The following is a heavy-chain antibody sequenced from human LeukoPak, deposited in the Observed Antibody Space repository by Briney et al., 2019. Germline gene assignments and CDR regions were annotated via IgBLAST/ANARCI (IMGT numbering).Heavy chain of an antibody. V-gene: IGHV3-64*01. Sequence: PGGSLRLSCAASGFTFSSYAMHWVRQAPGKGLEYVSAISSNGGSTYYANSVKGRFTISRDNSKNTLYLQMGSLRAEDMAVYYCARDSGAIYCSSTSCQSQGWVDPWGQGTLVTVSS. CDR2: ISSNGGST. CDR3: ARDSGAIYCSSTSCQSQGWVDP. CDR1: GFTFSSYA. J-gene: IGHJ5*02. D-gene: IGHD2-2*01.